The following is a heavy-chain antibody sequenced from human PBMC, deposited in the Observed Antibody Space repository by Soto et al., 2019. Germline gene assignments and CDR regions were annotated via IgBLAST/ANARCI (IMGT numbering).Heavy chain of an antibody. CDR1: GFTFSSYA. CDR3: AKDRGVITMVRGVIGNWFDP. V-gene: IGHV3-23*01. D-gene: IGHD3-10*01. Sequence: EVQLLESGGGLVQPGGSLRLSCAASGFTFSSYAMSWVRQAPGKGLEWVSASSGSGGSTYYADSVKGRFTISRDNSKNPLYLQMNSLRAEDTAVYYCAKDRGVITMVRGVIGNWFDPWGQGTLVTVSS. J-gene: IGHJ5*02. CDR2: SSGSGGST.